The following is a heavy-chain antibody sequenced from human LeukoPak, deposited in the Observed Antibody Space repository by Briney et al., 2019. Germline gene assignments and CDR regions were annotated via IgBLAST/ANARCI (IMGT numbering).Heavy chain of an antibody. J-gene: IGHJ5*02. CDR2: IWYDGSNK. CDR3: ARGPSLYCSGGSCYSGWFDP. V-gene: IGHV3-33*01. Sequence: GRSLRLSCAASGFTFSSHGMHWVRQAPGKGLEWVAVIWYDGSNKYYADSVKGRFTISRDNSKNTLYLQMNSLRAEDTAVYYCARGPSLYCSGGSCYSGWFDPWGQGTLVTVSS. CDR1: GFTFSSHG. D-gene: IGHD2-15*01.